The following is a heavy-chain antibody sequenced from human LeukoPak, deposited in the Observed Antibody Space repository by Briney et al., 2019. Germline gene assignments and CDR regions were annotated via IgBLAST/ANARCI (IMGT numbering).Heavy chain of an antibody. D-gene: IGHD2-15*01. V-gene: IGHV1-18*01. CDR3: ARDSADCSGGSCYSAEYLHH. Sequence: ASVKVSCKASGYTFTSYGITWVRQAPGQGLEWMGWISAFNGNTHCAQKLQGRVTMTTDTSTSTAYMELRSLRSDDTAVYFCARDSADCSGGSCYSAEYLHHWGQGSLVTVSS. CDR2: ISAFNGNT. CDR1: GYTFTSYG. J-gene: IGHJ1*01.